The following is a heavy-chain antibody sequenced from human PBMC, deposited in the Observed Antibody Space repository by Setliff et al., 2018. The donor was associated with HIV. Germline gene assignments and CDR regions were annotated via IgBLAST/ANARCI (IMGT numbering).Heavy chain of an antibody. CDR1: GGSISSISYY. CDR2: IYYSGNT. Sequence: LSLTCSVSGGSISSISYYWGWIRQPPGKGLEWIGNIYYSGNTYYNPSLKSRVTISVAMSKNQFSLKLSSVTAADTAVYYCARRSGWYDYWGQGTLVTVSS. D-gene: IGHD6-19*01. J-gene: IGHJ4*02. CDR3: ARRSGWYDY. V-gene: IGHV4-39*01.